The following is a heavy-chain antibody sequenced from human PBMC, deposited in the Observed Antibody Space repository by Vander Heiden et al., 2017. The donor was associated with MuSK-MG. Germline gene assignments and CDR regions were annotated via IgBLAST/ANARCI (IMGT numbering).Heavy chain of an antibody. J-gene: IGHJ3*02. CDR1: GLTFSSYS. Sequence: EVQLVESGGGLVKPGGSLRLSCAASGLTFSSYSRNWVRQAAGKGLEWVSSISSSSSYIYYADSVKGRFTISRDNAKNSVYLQMNSLRAEDTAVYYCARVLRAFDIWGQGTMVTVSS. V-gene: IGHV3-21*01. CDR3: ARVLRAFDI. CDR2: ISSSSSYI.